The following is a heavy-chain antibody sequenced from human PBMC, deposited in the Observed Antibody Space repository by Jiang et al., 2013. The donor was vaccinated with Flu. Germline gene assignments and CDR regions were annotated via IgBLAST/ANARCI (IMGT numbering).Heavy chain of an antibody. J-gene: IGHJ3*02. CDR1: GYTFTGYY. Sequence: LVESGAEVKKPGASVKVSCKASGYTFTGYYMHWVRQAPGQGLEWMGWINPNSGGTNYAQKFQGRVTMTRDTSISTAYMELSRLRSDDTAVYYCARDRLGNYYDSSGYYYFDAFDIWGQGTMVTVSS. CDR2: INPNSGGT. CDR3: ARDRLGNYYDSSGYYYFDAFDI. D-gene: IGHD3-22*01. V-gene: IGHV1-2*02.